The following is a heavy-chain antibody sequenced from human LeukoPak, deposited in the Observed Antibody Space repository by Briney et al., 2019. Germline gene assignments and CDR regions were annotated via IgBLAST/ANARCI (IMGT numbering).Heavy chain of an antibody. Sequence: PSETLSLTCTVSGGSISSGGYYWSWIRQHPGKGLEWIGYIYYSGSTYYNPSLKSRVTISVDTSKNQFSLKLSSVTAADTAVYYCARGGGTAVADRKSKFDDWGQGTLVTVSS. D-gene: IGHD6-19*01. J-gene: IGHJ4*02. V-gene: IGHV4-31*03. CDR1: GGSISSGGYY. CDR2: IYYSGST. CDR3: ARGGGTAVADRKSKFDD.